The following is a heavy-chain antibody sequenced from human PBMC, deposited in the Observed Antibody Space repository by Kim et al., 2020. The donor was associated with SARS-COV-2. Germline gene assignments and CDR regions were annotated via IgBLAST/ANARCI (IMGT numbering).Heavy chain of an antibody. V-gene: IGHV1-46*01. CDR1: GYSFTSYY. Sequence: ASVKVSCKASGYSFTSYYMHWVRQAPGQGLEWIGIINPSGGSTSYAQKFQGRVTMTRDTSTSTVYMELSSLRSEDTAVYYCARGTRIVVVPAASFDYWGQGTLVTVSS. CDR2: INPSGGST. D-gene: IGHD2-2*01. J-gene: IGHJ4*02. CDR3: ARGTRIVVVPAASFDY.